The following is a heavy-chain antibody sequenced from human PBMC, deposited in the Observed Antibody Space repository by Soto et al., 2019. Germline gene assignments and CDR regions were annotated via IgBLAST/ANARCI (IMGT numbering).Heavy chain of an antibody. D-gene: IGHD3-3*01. CDR2: IIPILGIA. CDR1: GGTFSSYT. CDR3: AAGSYTYYDFWSGYFHPYYYYYGMDV. V-gene: IGHV1-69*02. Sequence: SVKVSCKASGGTFSSYTISWVRQAPGQGLEWMGRIIPILGIANYAQKFQGRVTITADKSTSTAYMELSSLRSEDTAVYYCAAGSYTYYDFWSGYFHPYYYYYGMDVWGQGTTVTVSS. J-gene: IGHJ6*02.